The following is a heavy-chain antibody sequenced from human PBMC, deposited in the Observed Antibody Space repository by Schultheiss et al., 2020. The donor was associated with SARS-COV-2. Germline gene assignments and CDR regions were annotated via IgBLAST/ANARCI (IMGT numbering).Heavy chain of an antibody. Sequence: ASVKVSCKASGYTFTSYGISWVRQAPGQGLEWMGWISAYNGNTNYAQKLQGRVTMTTDTSTSTAYMELSSLRSEDTAVYYCARVIRYTVVVVAALLDAFDIWGQGTMVTVSS. J-gene: IGHJ3*02. CDR1: GYTFTSYG. CDR2: ISAYNGNT. CDR3: ARVIRYTVVVVAALLDAFDI. D-gene: IGHD2-15*01. V-gene: IGHV1-18*01.